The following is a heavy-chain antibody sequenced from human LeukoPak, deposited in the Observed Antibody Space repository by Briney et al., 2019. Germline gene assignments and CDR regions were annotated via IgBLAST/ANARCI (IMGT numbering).Heavy chain of an antibody. J-gene: IGHJ3*02. Sequence: GGSLRLSCAASGFTFSTCAINWVRQAPGKGLEWVSAISDSGSKTFYADSVKGRFTISRDNPKNTLYLQMNSPRPEDTAVYYCVKEPRGYSFSFDIWGQGTMVTVSS. CDR1: GFTFSTCA. CDR2: ISDSGSKT. D-gene: IGHD5-18*01. CDR3: VKEPRGYSFSFDI. V-gene: IGHV3-23*01.